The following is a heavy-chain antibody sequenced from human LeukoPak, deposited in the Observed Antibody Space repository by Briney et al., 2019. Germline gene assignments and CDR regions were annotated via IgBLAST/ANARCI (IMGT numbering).Heavy chain of an antibody. D-gene: IGHD6-13*01. V-gene: IGHV1-8*01. J-gene: IGHJ4*02. CDR1: GYTFSSYD. CDR2: MNPNSGNT. Sequence: ASVKVSCKTSGYTFSSYDINWVRQATGQGLEWMGWMNPNSGNTGYAQKVQGRVTMTRNTSISTAYMELSSLRSEDTAVYYCVRAAAGTLDYWGQGTLVTISS. CDR3: VRAAAGTLDY.